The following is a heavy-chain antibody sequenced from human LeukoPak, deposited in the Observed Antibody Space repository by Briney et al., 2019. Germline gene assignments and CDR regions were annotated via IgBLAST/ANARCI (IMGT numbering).Heavy chain of an antibody. CDR1: GFTFDDYA. CDR3: AKDTRKGDILTGTVDY. D-gene: IGHD3-9*01. Sequence: GGSLRLSCAASGFTFDDYAMHWVRQAPGKGLEWVSLISWDGGSTYYADSVKGRFTISRVNSKNSLYLQMNSLRAEDTALYYCAKDTRKGDILTGTVDYWGQGTLVTVSS. CDR2: ISWDGGST. V-gene: IGHV3-43D*03. J-gene: IGHJ4*02.